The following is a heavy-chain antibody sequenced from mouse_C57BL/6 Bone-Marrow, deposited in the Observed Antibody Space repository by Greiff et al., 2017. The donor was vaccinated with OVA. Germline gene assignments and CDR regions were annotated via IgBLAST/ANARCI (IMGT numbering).Heavy chain of an antibody. CDR3: ARRDYDYQYDFDY. V-gene: IGHV1-61*01. CDR2: IYPSDSDT. J-gene: IGHJ2*01. CDR1: GYTFTSYW. D-gene: IGHD2-4*01. Sequence: QVQLQQPGAELVRPGSSVKLSCKASGYTFTSYWMDLVKQSPGQGLEWIGNIYPSDSDTHYNQKFKDKATLTVDKSSSTAYMQLSSLTSEDSAVYCGARRDYDYQYDFDYWGQGTTLTVSS.